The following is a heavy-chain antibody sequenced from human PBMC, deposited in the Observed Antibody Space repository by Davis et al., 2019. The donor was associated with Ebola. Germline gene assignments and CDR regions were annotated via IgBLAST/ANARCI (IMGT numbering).Heavy chain of an antibody. V-gene: IGHV4-59*01. D-gene: IGHD6-13*01. CDR2: IYYSGST. CDR3: ARGSAAGVYFDY. CDR1: GRSFSGYY. Sequence: SQTLSLTCAVYGRSFSGYYWSWIRQPPGKGLEWRGYIYYSGSTNYNPSLKSRVTISVDTSKNQFSLKLSSVTAADTAVYYCARGSAAGVYFDYWGQGTLVTVSS. J-gene: IGHJ4*02.